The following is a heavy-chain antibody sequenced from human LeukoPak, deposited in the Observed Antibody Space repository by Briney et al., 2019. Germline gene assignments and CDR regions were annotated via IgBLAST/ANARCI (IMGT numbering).Heavy chain of an antibody. J-gene: IGHJ2*01. CDR3: ASVTVTTYWYFDL. CDR1: GGTFSSYT. V-gene: IGHV1-69*02. Sequence: SVKVSCKASGGTFSSYTISWVRQAPGQGLEWMGRIIPILGIANYAQKFQGRVTITADKSTSTAYMELSSLRSEDTAVYYCASVTVTTYWYFDLWGRGTLVTVSS. CDR2: IIPILGIA. D-gene: IGHD4-17*01.